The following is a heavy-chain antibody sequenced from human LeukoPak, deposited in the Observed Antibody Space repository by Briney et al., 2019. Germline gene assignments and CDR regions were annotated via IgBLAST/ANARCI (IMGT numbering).Heavy chain of an antibody. J-gene: IGHJ3*02. D-gene: IGHD3-9*01. V-gene: IGHV4-59*08. CDR3: ARHPYDILTGYYVGHAFDI. CDR1: AGSISSYY. Sequence: RPSETLSLTCTVSAGSISSYYWSWIRQPPGKGLEWIGYIYYSGSTNYNPSLKSRVTISVDTSKNQFSLKLSSVTAADTAVYYCARHPYDILTGYYVGHAFDIWGQGTMVTVSS. CDR2: IYYSGST.